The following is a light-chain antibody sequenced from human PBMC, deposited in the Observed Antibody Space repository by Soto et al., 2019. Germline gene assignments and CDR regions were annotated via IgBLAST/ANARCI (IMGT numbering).Light chain of an antibody. Sequence: TQSPALLSVSPGETATISCKASQPIANKLDWYQQSPGQTPRLLIYGASTRASGVPDRFSGSGSGTDFTLTITSPQAEDFATYYCQQYYDWPPNTFGQGTKLDIK. CDR2: GAS. V-gene: IGKV3D-15*01. CDR1: QPIANK. J-gene: IGKJ2*01. CDR3: QQYYDWPPNT.